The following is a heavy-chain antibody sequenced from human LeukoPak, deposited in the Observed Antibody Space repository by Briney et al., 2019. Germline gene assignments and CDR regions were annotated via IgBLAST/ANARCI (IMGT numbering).Heavy chain of an antibody. V-gene: IGHV4-34*01. CDR1: GGSFSGYY. J-gene: IGHJ4*02. Sequence: SETLSLTCAVYGGSFSGYYWSWIRQPPGKGLEWIGETNHSGSTNYNPSLKSRVTISVDTSKNQFSLKLSSVTAADTAVYYCARQSSWLRAFDYWGQGTLVTVSS. CDR3: ARQSSWLRAFDY. D-gene: IGHD5-12*01. CDR2: TNHSGST.